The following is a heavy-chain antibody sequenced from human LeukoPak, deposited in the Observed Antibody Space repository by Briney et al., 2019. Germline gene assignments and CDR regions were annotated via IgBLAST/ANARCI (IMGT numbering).Heavy chain of an antibody. J-gene: IGHJ4*02. V-gene: IGHV4-59*08. CDR3: VSHYREFMLLES. CDR1: SDSNTHYH. CDR2: FCYSGST. Sequence: SVTLSLTCTVSSDSNTHYHWIWMPHPRGQAREWIGYFCYSGSTNHNRSLKSRVTMSLGTSKDQSSLKLRSVTATDTAVYYCVSHYREFMLLESWGQGTLVTVSS. D-gene: IGHD3-16*02.